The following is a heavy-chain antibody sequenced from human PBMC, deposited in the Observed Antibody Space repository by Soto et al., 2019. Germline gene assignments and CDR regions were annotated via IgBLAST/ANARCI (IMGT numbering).Heavy chain of an antibody. D-gene: IGHD6-19*01. J-gene: IGHJ4*02. Sequence: ASVKVSCKASGYTFTSYGSIWVRQAPGQRLEWMGWINACNGNTKYSQKFQGRVTMTRDTSTSTAYMELSSLRSEDTAVYYCARKAVAGTGNPFDYWGQGTLVTVSS. V-gene: IGHV1-18*01. CDR3: ARKAVAGTGNPFDY. CDR1: GYTFTSYG. CDR2: INACNGNT.